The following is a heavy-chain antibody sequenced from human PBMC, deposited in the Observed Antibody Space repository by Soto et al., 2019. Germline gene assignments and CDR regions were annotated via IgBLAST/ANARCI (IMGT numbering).Heavy chain of an antibody. V-gene: IGHV3-21*01. CDR3: ARDIPGANDYGMDV. CDR2: ITGYSNFK. Sequence: PGGSLRLSCAASGFTFSTYTMSWVRQAPGKGLEWLSFITGYSNFKLYADSVEGRFSVSRDNAKNSVYLEMNSLRADDTGVYYCARDIPGANDYGMDVWGQGTTVTVSS. J-gene: IGHJ6*02. CDR1: GFTFSTYT.